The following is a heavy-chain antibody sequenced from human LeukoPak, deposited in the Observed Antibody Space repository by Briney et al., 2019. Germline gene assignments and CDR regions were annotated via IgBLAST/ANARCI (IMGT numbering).Heavy chain of an antibody. CDR2: IYYSGST. J-gene: IGHJ6*03. D-gene: IGHD5-12*01. CDR1: GGSISSSRDY. Sequence: SETLSLTCIVSGGSISSSRDYWAWIRQPPGKGLEWIGYIYYSGSTNYNPSLKSRVTISVDTSKNQVSLKLRSVTAADTAVYYCARTTEGYAGGPGYSYYYYMDVWGKGTTVTISS. V-gene: IGHV4-61*05. CDR3: ARTTEGYAGGPGYSYYYYMDV.